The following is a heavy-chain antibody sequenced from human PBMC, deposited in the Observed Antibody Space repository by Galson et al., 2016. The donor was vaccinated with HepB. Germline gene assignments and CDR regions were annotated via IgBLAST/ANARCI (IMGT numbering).Heavy chain of an antibody. J-gene: IGHJ4*02. CDR3: ARNLLMVRGVIIAFDH. CDR1: GYSFTTYW. Sequence: QSGAEVKQPGESLKISCKGSGYSFTTYWIGWVRQMPGKGLEWMGIIYPGDSDTKYSPSFQGQVTISADKSINTAYLQWSSLKASDTAMYYCARNLLMVRGVIIAFDHWGQGSLVTVSS. V-gene: IGHV5-51*01. D-gene: IGHD3-10*01. CDR2: IYPGDSDT.